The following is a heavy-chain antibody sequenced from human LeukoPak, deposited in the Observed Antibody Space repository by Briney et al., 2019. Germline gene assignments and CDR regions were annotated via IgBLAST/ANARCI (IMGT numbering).Heavy chain of an antibody. Sequence: GASVKVSCKASGYTFTGYYMHWVRQAPGQGLEWMGWINPNRGGTNYAQKFQGRVTMTRDTSISTAYMELGMLRSDDTAVYYCARSYSSSDFDYWGQGTLVTVSS. CDR1: GYTFTGYY. D-gene: IGHD6-6*01. CDR3: ARSYSSSDFDY. J-gene: IGHJ4*02. V-gene: IGHV1-2*02. CDR2: INPNRGGT.